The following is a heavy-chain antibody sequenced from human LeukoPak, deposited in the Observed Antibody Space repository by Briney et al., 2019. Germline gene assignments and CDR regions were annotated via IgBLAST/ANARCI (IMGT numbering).Heavy chain of an antibody. CDR2: INPGGGPT. CDR3: ARGAAPRSCDFGDYFDY. Sequence: ASVKVSCKASGYSFISYYIHWVRQAPGQGLEWVGIINPGGGPTNYARKFQARVTLTSDTSTTTVYMELSGLTSEDTAVYYCARGAAPRSCDFGDYFDYWGQGTLVTVSS. CDR1: GYSFISYY. V-gene: IGHV1-46*01. J-gene: IGHJ4*02. D-gene: IGHD4-17*01.